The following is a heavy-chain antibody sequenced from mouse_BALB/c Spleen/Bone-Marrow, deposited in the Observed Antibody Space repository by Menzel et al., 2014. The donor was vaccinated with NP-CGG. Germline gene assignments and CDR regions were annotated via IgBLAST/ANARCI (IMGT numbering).Heavy chain of an antibody. D-gene: IGHD2-3*01. V-gene: IGHV1S34*01. CDR3: ARGDGYYVDFDY. CDR2: ISCYNGAT. Sequence: LVKTGASVKISCKASGYSFTGYYMHWVKRSHGKSLEWIGYISCYNGATSYNQKFKGKATFTVDTSSSTAYMQFNSLTSEDSAVYYCARGDGYYVDFDYWGQGTTLTVPS. CDR1: GYSFTGYY. J-gene: IGHJ2*01.